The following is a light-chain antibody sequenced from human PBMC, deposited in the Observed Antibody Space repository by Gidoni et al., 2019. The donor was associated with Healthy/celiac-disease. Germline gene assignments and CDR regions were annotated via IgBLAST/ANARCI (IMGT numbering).Light chain of an antibody. CDR3: QQLNSYPPLT. CDR1: QGISSY. J-gene: IGKJ4*02. Sequence: DIQLTQSPSFLSASVADRVTITCRASQGISSYLAWYQQKPGKAPKLLIYAASALQSGVPSRFSGSGSGTEFTLTIISLQPEDFATYYCQQLNSYPPLTFGGGTKVEIK. V-gene: IGKV1-9*01. CDR2: AAS.